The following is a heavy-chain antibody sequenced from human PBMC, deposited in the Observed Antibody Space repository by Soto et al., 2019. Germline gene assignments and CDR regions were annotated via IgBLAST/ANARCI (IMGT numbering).Heavy chain of an antibody. Sequence: GGSLRLSCATSGFTFIHYYMTWIRQAPGKGLEWVGYISESGETIYYSDSVKGRFTISRDNAKKTLHLQMTSLRAEDMAVYYCARDPVGTPQYWGQGTLVTVSS. D-gene: IGHD1-26*01. J-gene: IGHJ1*01. CDR2: ISESGETI. V-gene: IGHV3-11*01. CDR3: ARDPVGTPQY. CDR1: GFTFIHYY.